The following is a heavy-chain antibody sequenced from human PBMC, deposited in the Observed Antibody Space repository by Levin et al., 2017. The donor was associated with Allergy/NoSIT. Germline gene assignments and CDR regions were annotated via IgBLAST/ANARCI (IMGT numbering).Heavy chain of an antibody. D-gene: IGHD4-17*01. J-gene: IGHJ4*02. CDR1: GFSLSTSGVG. CDR3: AHMTTVTYFDY. Sequence: SGPTLVKPTQTLTLTCTFSGFSLSTSGVGVGWIRQPPGKALEWLALIYWSDDKRYSPFLNNRLTVTKDTSKNQVVLTMTNMDPVDTATYYCAHMTTVTYFDYWGQGTLVTVSS. V-gene: IGHV2-5*01. CDR2: IYWSDDK.